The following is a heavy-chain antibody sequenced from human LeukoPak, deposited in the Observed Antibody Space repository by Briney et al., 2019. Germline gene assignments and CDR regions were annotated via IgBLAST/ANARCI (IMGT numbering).Heavy chain of an antibody. CDR2: LSGTGEST. D-gene: IGHD5-12*01. V-gene: IGHV3-23*01. Sequence: GGSLRLSCAASGFTFSSYAMSWVRQAPGKGMEWVSGLSGTGESTYIADSLKGRFTISRDNSRDTLYLQMNSLRAEDTAIYYCAKSQWLVRIDAFDIWGQGTMVTVSS. CDR3: AKSQWLVRIDAFDI. J-gene: IGHJ3*02. CDR1: GFTFSSYA.